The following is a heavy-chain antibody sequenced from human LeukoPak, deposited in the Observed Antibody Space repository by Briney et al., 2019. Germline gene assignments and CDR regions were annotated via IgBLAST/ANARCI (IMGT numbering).Heavy chain of an antibody. D-gene: IGHD3-10*01. CDR2: IYYSGYT. CDR1: GGSISSYY. V-gene: IGHV4-59*01. Sequence: SETLSLTCTVSGGSISSYYWSWIRQPPGKGLEWIGCIYYSGYTNYKSSLKSRVTISVDTSKNQFSLKLSSVTAADTAVYYCASYRFGELNYFDYWGQGTLVTVSS. CDR3: ASYRFGELNYFDY. J-gene: IGHJ4*02.